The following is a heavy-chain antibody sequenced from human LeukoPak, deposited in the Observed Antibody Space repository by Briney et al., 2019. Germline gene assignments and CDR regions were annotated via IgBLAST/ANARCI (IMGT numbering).Heavy chain of an antibody. Sequence: SGTLSLTCSVSGGSISLWQWNWIRQVAGKGLEWIGRLHTSGGPKFNPSLKSRVTMSLDTSKNQFFLKVSSVTAADTAVYFCATGGGPFDYWGQGILVTVSS. D-gene: IGHD3-16*01. CDR3: ATGGGPFDY. J-gene: IGHJ4*02. V-gene: IGHV4-4*07. CDR2: LHTSGGP. CDR1: GGSISLWQ.